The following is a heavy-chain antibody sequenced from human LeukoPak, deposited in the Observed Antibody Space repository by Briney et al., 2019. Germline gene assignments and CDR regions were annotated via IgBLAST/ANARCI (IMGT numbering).Heavy chain of an antibody. CDR3: ARSSAGVPFDY. CDR2: ISYSGTT. D-gene: IGHD6-13*01. V-gene: IGHV4-39*02. CDR1: GGSISTGSYY. Sequence: PSGTLSLTCTVSGGSISTGSYYWGWVRQPPGKGLEYIGSISYSGTTYYNPSLKSRVTISVDTSKNHFSLNLSSVSAADTAVYYCARSSAGVPFDYWGQGTLVTVSS. J-gene: IGHJ4*02.